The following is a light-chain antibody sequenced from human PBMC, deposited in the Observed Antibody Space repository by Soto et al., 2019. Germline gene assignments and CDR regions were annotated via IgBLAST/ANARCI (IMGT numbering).Light chain of an antibody. J-gene: IGKJ2*01. Sequence: EILMTQSPATLSVSPGERATLSCRASQSVNSNLAWYQQRPGQAPRLLIYGASSRATGIPARFSGSGSGTDFTLTISSLQSEDFAVYYCQQYNKWPPLYTFGQGTKLEIK. V-gene: IGKV3-15*01. CDR1: QSVNSN. CDR3: QQYNKWPPLYT. CDR2: GAS.